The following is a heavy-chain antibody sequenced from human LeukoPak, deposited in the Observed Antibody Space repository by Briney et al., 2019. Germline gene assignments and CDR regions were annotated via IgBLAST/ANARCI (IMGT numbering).Heavy chain of an antibody. V-gene: IGHV4-31*03. CDR1: GGSISSGGYY. CDR3: ARLLGPGGIAAGTPHYYFDY. D-gene: IGHD6-13*01. CDR2: IYYSGST. J-gene: IGHJ4*02. Sequence: PSETLSLTCTVSGGSISSGGYYWSWIRQHPGKGLEWIGYIYYSGSTYYNPSLKSRVTISVDTSKNQFSLKLSSVTAADTAVYYCARLLGPGGIAAGTPHYYFDYWGQGTLVTVSS.